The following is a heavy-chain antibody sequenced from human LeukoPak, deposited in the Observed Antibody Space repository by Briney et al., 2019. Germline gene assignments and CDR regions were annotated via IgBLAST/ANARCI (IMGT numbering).Heavy chain of an antibody. D-gene: IGHD1-26*01. CDR1: GGSVSSYY. CDR3: ARESFQAFDI. V-gene: IGHV4-59*02. Sequence: SETLPLTCTVSGGSVSSYYWSWIRRPPGKGLEYIGYIYYIGITNYNPSLRSRVTISVDTSKNQFSLELSSVTAADTAIYYCARESFQAFDIWGQGTLVTVSS. J-gene: IGHJ3*02. CDR2: IYYIGIT.